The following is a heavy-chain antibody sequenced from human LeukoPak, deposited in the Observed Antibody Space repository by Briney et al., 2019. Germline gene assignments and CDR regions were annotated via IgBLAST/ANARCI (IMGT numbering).Heavy chain of an antibody. V-gene: IGHV4-4*02. D-gene: IGHD6-19*01. Sequence: SGTLSLTCAVSGGSISSSNWWSWVRQPPGKGLEWIGEIYHSGSTNYNPSLKSRVTISVDKSKNQFSLKLSSVTAADTAVYYCARDRKYSSGWGMYNWFDPWGQGTLVTVSS. CDR2: IYHSGST. CDR1: GGSISSSNW. J-gene: IGHJ5*02. CDR3: ARDRKYSSGWGMYNWFDP.